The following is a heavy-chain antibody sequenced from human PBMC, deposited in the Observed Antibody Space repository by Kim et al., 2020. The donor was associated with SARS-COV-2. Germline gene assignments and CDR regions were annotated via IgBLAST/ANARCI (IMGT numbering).Heavy chain of an antibody. Sequence: GGSLRLSCAASGFTFDDYAMHWVRQAPGKGLEWVSGISWNSGSIGYADSVKGRFTISRDNAKNSLYLQMNSLRAEDTALYYCAKTREYFDWFFDYWGQGTLVTVSS. CDR3: AKTREYFDWFFDY. CDR1: GFTFDDYA. D-gene: IGHD3-9*01. J-gene: IGHJ4*02. CDR2: ISWNSGSI. V-gene: IGHV3-9*01.